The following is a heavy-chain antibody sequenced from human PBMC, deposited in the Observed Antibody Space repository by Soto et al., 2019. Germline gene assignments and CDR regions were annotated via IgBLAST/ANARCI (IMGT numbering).Heavy chain of an antibody. V-gene: IGHV6-1*01. CDR1: GDSVSSNSAV. J-gene: IGHJ4*01. CDR2: TYYRSKWYN. CDR3: ARDVYCTDGSCWRPFDC. D-gene: IGHD2-15*01. Sequence: PSQTLSLTCAISGDSVSSNSAVWNWIRQSPSRGLEWLGRTYYRSKWYNDYTVSVKSRITINPDTSKNQFSLQLNSVTPEDTAVYYCARDVYCTDGSCWRPFDCWGPGTLVTVSS.